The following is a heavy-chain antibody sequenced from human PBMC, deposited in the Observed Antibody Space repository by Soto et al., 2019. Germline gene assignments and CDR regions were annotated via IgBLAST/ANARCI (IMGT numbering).Heavy chain of an antibody. V-gene: IGHV1-3*01. CDR3: AKISLSSWYYFDY. J-gene: IGHJ4*02. CDR1: GYTFTGYA. Sequence: ASVKVSCKASGYTFTGYAMHWVRQAPGQRLEWMGWINAGNGNTKYSQKFQGRFTITRDTSASTAYMELNSLRAEDTAVYYCAKISLSSWYYFDYWGQGTLVTVSS. CDR2: INAGNGNT. D-gene: IGHD6-13*01.